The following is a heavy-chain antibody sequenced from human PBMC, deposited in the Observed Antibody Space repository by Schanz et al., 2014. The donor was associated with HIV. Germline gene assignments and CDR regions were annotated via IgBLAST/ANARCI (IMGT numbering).Heavy chain of an antibody. V-gene: IGHV3-30*03. J-gene: IGHJ4*02. CDR3: AAGLIRYFFDY. CDR1: GFTFSDFG. D-gene: IGHD2-21*01. CDR2: ISFDGTFQ. Sequence: VQMLESGGGLVQPGRSLKLSCAASGFTFSDFGMHWVRQAPGKGLDWVTFISFDGTFQYYANSVKGRFTISRDDSKNTLYLQMNSLRAEDTAMYYCAAGLIRYFFDYWGQGTLVTVSS.